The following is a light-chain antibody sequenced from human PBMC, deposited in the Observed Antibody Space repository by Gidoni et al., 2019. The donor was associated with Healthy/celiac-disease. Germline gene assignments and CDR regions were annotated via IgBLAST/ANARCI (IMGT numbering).Light chain of an antibody. CDR2: AAS. CDR3: QQYYSYPPT. CDR1: QGISSY. Sequence: AIRMTQTPSSFSASTGDRVTITCGASQGISSYLAWYQQKPGKAPKLLIYAASTLQSGVPSRFSGSGSGTDFTLTISCLQSEDFATYYCQQYYSYPPTFGGGTKVEIK. J-gene: IGKJ4*01. V-gene: IGKV1-8*01.